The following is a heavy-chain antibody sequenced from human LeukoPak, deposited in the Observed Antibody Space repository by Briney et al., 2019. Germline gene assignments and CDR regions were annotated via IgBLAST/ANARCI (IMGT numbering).Heavy chain of an antibody. CDR2: ISGTGGST. CDR1: GITLSNYG. J-gene: IGHJ4*02. D-gene: IGHD4-17*01. V-gene: IGHV3-23*01. Sequence: GGSLRLSCAVSGITLSNYGMSWVRQAPGKGLEWVAGISGTGGSTNYADSVKGRFTISRDNPKNTLYLQMNSLRAEDTAVYYCAREGHYGARGDFDYWGQGTLVTVSS. CDR3: AREGHYGARGDFDY.